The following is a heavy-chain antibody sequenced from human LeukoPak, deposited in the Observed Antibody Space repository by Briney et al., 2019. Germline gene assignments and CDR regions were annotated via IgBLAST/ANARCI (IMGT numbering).Heavy chain of an antibody. D-gene: IGHD5-12*01. CDR3: ARDASRYVWFDP. V-gene: IGHV4-39*07. J-gene: IGHJ5*02. CDR2: IYYSGST. Sequence: SETLSLTCTVSGGSISSSSYYWGWIRQPPGKGLEWIGSIYYSGSTYYNPSLKSRVTMSVDTSKNQFSLKLSSVTAADTAVYYCARDASRYVWFDPWGQGTLVTVSS. CDR1: GGSISSSSYY.